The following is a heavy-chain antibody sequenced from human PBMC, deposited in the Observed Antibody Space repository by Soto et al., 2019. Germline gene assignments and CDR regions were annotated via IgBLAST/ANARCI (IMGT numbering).Heavy chain of an antibody. J-gene: IGHJ4*01. CDR2: IYPYDSDT. D-gene: IGHD2-2*01. CDR3: ARHLVGSTRGNFDY. CDR1: GYSFTSYW. V-gene: IGHV5-51*01. Sequence: PGESLKISCKTSGYSFTSYWIGWVRQMPGKGMEWMGNIYPYDSDTRYSPSFQGQVTISADTSITTAYLQWSGLRASETAMYFCARHLVGSTRGNFDYWGQGTLVTVSS.